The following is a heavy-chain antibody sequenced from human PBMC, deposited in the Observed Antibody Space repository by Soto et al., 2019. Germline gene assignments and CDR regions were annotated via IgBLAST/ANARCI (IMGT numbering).Heavy chain of an antibody. CDR1: EFTFSMFA. V-gene: IGHV3-23*01. J-gene: IGHJ4*02. Sequence: PGGSLRLSCAASEFTFSMFAMSWVRQAPGKGLEWVSTISDSGGSTYYAGAVKGRFTISRDSSKDTLFLQMNSLRAEDTAVYFCARALCSGSSCYRRGFDFWGQGTLVTVSS. D-gene: IGHD2-2*02. CDR3: ARALCSGSSCYRRGFDF. CDR2: ISDSGGST.